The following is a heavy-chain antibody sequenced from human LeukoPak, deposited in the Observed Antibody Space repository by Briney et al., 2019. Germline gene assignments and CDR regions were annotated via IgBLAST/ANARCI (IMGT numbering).Heavy chain of an antibody. D-gene: IGHD3-22*01. CDR3: ARVMIAHNWFDP. CDR2: IYYSGST. V-gene: IGHV4-59*01. Sequence: PSETLSLTCAVYGGSFSGYYWSWIRQPPGKGLEWIGYIYYSGSTNYNPSLKSRVTISVDTSKNQFSLKLSSVTAADTAVYYCARVMIAHNWFDPWGQGTLVTVSS. CDR1: GGSFSGYY. J-gene: IGHJ5*02.